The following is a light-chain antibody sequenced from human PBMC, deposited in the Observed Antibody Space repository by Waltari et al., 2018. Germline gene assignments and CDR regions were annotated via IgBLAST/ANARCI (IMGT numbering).Light chain of an antibody. CDR2: DAS. Sequence: EIVLTQSPATLSLSPGERATLSCRASQSVSSYLAWYQQKPGQAPRLLSYDASNRATGIPAMFSGSGSGTDFTLTISSLEPEDFAVYYCQQRSNWPQLTFGGGTKVEIK. CDR1: QSVSSY. J-gene: IGKJ4*01. CDR3: QQRSNWPQLT. V-gene: IGKV3-11*01.